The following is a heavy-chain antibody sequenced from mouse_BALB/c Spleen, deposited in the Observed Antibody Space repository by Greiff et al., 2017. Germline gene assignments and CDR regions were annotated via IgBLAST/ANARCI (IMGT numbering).Heavy chain of an antibody. CDR2: ISSGGGST. CDR3: GRLAATWYFDV. V-gene: IGHV5-12-1*01. CDR1: GFAFSSYD. Sequence: EVKLMESGGGLVKPGGSLKLSCAASGFAFSSYDMSWVRQTPEKRLEWVAYISSGGGSTYYPDTVKGRFTISRDNAKNTLYLQMSSLKSEDTAMYYCGRLAATWYFDVWGAGTTVTVSS. J-gene: IGHJ1*01. D-gene: IGHD1-2*01.